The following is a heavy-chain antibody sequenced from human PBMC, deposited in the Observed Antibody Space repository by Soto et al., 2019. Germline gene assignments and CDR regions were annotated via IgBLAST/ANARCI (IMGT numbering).Heavy chain of an antibody. CDR1: GFTLSSYG. J-gene: IGHJ5*02. Sequence: PGGSLRLSCAVSGFTLSSYGIHWVRQAPGKGLEWVSYISSSSSTIYYADSVKGRFTISRDNAKNSLYLQMNSLRDEDTAVYYCARESRFLEWLSLNWFDPWGQGTLVTVSS. CDR3: ARESRFLEWLSLNWFDP. V-gene: IGHV3-48*02. D-gene: IGHD3-3*01. CDR2: ISSSSSTI.